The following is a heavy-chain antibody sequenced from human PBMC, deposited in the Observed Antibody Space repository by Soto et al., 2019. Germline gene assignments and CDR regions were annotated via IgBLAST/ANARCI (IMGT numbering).Heavy chain of an antibody. D-gene: IGHD4-17*01. CDR3: ATRDGDYVTAYFDY. CDR1: GFTFSSYA. Sequence: EVQLLESGGGLVQPGGSLRLSCAASGFTFSSYAMSWVRQAPGKRLEWVSAISGSGGSTYYADSVKGRFTISRDNSKNTLYLQMNSLRAEDTAVYYCATRDGDYVTAYFDYWGQGTLVTVSS. CDR2: ISGSGGST. J-gene: IGHJ4*02. V-gene: IGHV3-23*01.